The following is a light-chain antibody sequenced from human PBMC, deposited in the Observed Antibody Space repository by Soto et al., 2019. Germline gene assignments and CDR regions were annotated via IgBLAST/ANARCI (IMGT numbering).Light chain of an antibody. CDR1: SGSLASNF. Sequence: NFMLTQPHSVSASPGKTVTISCTGSSGSLASNFVQWFQQRPGSAPTTVIYEDNKRPSGVPDRFSGSIDASSNSASLTISGLKTEDEADYYCQSYDTSDHAVFGGGTQLTVL. CDR3: QSYDTSDHAV. CDR2: EDN. V-gene: IGLV6-57*02. J-gene: IGLJ7*01.